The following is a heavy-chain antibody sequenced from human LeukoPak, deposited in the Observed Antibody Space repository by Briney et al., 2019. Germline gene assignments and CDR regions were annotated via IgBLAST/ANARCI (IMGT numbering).Heavy chain of an antibody. D-gene: IGHD1-1*01. V-gene: IGHV3-48*03. J-gene: IGHJ4*02. CDR3: AREDWNDRVDY. CDR1: GFTFSSYE. Sequence: GGSLRLSCAASGFTFSSYEMNWVRQAPGKGLEWVSYISSSGSTIYYADSVKGRFTISRDNAKNPLYLQMNSLRAEDTAVYYCAREDWNDRVDYWGQGTLVTVSS. CDR2: ISSSGSTI.